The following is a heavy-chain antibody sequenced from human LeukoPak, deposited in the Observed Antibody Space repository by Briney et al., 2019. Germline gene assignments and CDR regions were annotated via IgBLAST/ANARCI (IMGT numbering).Heavy chain of an antibody. CDR1: DFDFSSYT. CDR3: AKAGSISWYDH. Sequence: GGSLRLSCEASDFDFSSYTMAWVRQAPGKGLEWISDIDHTGDRTYYRDSVKGQFTISRDNSKNTLYLQMNSLRVEDTATYYCAKAGSISWYDHWGQGTLVTVS. D-gene: IGHD6-13*01. CDR2: IDHTGDRT. V-gene: IGHV3-23*01. J-gene: IGHJ5*02.